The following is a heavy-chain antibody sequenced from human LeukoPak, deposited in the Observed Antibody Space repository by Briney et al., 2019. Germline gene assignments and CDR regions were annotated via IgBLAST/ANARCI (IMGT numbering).Heavy chain of an antibody. D-gene: IGHD2-8*01. Sequence: GGSLRLSCAVSAFTFSSYWMNWVRQAQGKGLEWVANIKQDGSEKNYVDSVKGRFTISRDNAKSSLFLQMNDLRAEDTAVYYCAKGGRGNGEVYWGQGTLVTVSS. CDR3: AKGGRGNGEVY. CDR2: IKQDGSEK. CDR1: AFTFSSYW. V-gene: IGHV3-7*01. J-gene: IGHJ4*02.